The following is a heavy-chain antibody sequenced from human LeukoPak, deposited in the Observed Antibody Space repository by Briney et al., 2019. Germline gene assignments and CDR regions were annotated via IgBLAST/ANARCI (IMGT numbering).Heavy chain of an antibody. Sequence: GGSLRLSCAASGFTFTSYAMHWVRQAPGKGLEWVAAISYDGSNKIYTDSVKGRFTISRDNAKNTLYLQMNSLRAEDTAVYYCARGRSGYYNDYWGQGTLVTVSS. D-gene: IGHD3-3*01. CDR2: ISYDGSNK. J-gene: IGHJ4*02. CDR1: GFTFTSYA. V-gene: IGHV3-30-3*01. CDR3: ARGRSGYYNDY.